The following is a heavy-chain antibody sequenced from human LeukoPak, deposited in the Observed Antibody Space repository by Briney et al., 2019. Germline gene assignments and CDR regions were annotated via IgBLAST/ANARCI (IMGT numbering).Heavy chain of an antibody. D-gene: IGHD1-26*01. Sequence: PGGSLRLSCAASGFTFSSYGMHWVRQAPGKGLEWVAIISYDGSNKYYADSVKGRFTISRDNSKNTLYLQMNSLRAEDTAVYYCARGELSGSPFDYWGQGTLVTVSS. CDR2: ISYDGSNK. CDR1: GFTFSSYG. V-gene: IGHV3-30*03. CDR3: ARGELSGSPFDY. J-gene: IGHJ4*02.